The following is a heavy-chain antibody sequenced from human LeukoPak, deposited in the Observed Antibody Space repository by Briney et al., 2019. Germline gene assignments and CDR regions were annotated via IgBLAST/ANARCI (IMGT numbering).Heavy chain of an antibody. CDR2: ISSNGGST. D-gene: IGHD3-22*01. V-gene: IGHV3-64*01. CDR3: ARDRDSSGYYYVGPDY. CDR1: GFTFSSYA. J-gene: IGHJ4*02. Sequence: GGSLRLSCAASGFTFSSYAMHWVRQVPGKGLEYVSAISSNGGSTYYANSVKGRFTISRDNSKNTLYLQMGSLRAEDMAVYYCARDRDSSGYYYVGPDYWGQGTLVTVSS.